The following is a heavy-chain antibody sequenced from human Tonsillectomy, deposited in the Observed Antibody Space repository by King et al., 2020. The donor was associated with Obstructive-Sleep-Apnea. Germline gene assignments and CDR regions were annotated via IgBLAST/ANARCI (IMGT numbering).Heavy chain of an antibody. J-gene: IGHJ6*02. CDR2: IGTSGDP. Sequence: VQLVESGGGLVQPGGSLRLSCAASGFTFSSYDMHCVRQATGKGLEWVSGIGTSGDPNYPDSVKGRFTISRENAKNSLYLQMNSLRAGDTAVYYCARGSPHYYGMDVWGQGTTVTVSS. CDR3: ARGSPHYYGMDV. CDR1: GFTFSSYD. V-gene: IGHV3-13*05.